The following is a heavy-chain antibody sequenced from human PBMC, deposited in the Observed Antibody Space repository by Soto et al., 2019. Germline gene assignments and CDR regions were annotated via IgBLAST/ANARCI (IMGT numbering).Heavy chain of an antibody. CDR2: IYYSGST. CDR3: ARGTYYTYYDILTGSAPHFDY. CDR1: GGSISSYY. D-gene: IGHD3-9*01. Sequence: SETLSLTCTVSGGSISSYYWSWIRQPPGKGLEWIGYIYYSGSTNYNPSLKSRVTISVDTSKNQFSLKLSSVTAADTAVYYCARGTYYTYYDILTGSAPHFDYWGQGTLVTVSS. V-gene: IGHV4-59*01. J-gene: IGHJ4*02.